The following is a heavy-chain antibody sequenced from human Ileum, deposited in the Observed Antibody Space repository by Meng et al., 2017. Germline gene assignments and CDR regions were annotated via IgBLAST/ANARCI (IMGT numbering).Heavy chain of an antibody. CDR2: IYYSGST. D-gene: IGHD2-15*01. V-gene: IGHV4-59*08. CDR3: ARLMVVGNTGYHFDN. CDR1: GGFISNYY. Sequence: VQLQESGPGLVKPSETLSLTCTVSGGFISNYYWSWIRQLPRKGLEWIGYIYYSGSTNYNSSLKSRVTISVDTSKNQFSLKLSSVTAADTAVYYCARLMVVGNTGYHFDNWGQGTLVTVSS. J-gene: IGHJ4*02.